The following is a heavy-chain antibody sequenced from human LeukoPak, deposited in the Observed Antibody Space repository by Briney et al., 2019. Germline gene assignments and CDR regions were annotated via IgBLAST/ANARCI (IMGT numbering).Heavy chain of an antibody. D-gene: IGHD3-22*01. CDR2: IYYSGST. V-gene: IGHV4-61*01. CDR3: AGRSGYTTPFYYGMDV. CDR1: GDSVSSGSYY. Sequence: SETLSLTCTVSGDSVSSGSYYWSWIRQPPGKGLEWIGYIYYSGSTNYNPSLKSRVTISVDTSKNQFSLKLSSVTAADTAVYYCAGRSGYTTPFYYGMDVWGQGTTVTVSS. J-gene: IGHJ6*02.